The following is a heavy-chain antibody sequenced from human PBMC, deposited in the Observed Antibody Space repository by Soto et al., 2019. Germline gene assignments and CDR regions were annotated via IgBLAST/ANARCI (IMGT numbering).Heavy chain of an antibody. CDR1: GGTFSSYA. J-gene: IGHJ6*02. CDR2: IIPIFGTA. CDR3: ARGRDCSSTSCRVYYYYYYGMDV. Sequence: QVQLVQSGAEVKKPGSSVKVSCKASGGTFSSYAISWVRQAPGQGLEWMGGIIPIFGTANYAQKFQGRVTITADKSTSTAYRELSSLRAEDTAVYYCARGRDCSSTSCRVYYYYYYGMDVWGQETTVTVSS. V-gene: IGHV1-69*06. D-gene: IGHD2-2*01.